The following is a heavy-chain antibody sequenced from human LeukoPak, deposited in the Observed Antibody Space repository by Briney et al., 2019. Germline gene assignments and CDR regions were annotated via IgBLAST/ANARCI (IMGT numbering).Heavy chain of an antibody. D-gene: IGHD1-26*01. CDR2: IWYDGSNK. CDR3: ARDATTLGATIGMDV. Sequence: GRSLRLSSAASGVTFSSYGMHWVRQAPGKCLEWVAVIWYDGSNKYYADSVKGRFTISRDNSKNTLYLQMNSLRAEDTAVYYCARDATTLGATIGMDVWGQGTTVTVSS. J-gene: IGHJ6*02. V-gene: IGHV3-33*01. CDR1: GVTFSSYG.